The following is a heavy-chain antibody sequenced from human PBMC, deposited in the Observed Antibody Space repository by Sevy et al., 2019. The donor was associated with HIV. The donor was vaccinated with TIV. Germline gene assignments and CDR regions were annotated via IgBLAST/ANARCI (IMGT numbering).Heavy chain of an antibody. CDR1: GFTVSSNY. CDR2: IYSGGST. Sequence: GGSLRLSCAASGFTVSSNYMSWVRQAPGKGLEWVSVIYSGGSTYYADSVKGRFTISRDNSKNTLYLQMNSLGAEDTAVYYCAREVNGRSGSSSSGDYWGQGTLVTVSS. D-gene: IGHD1-26*01. CDR3: AREVNGRSGSSSSGDY. J-gene: IGHJ4*02. V-gene: IGHV3-53*01.